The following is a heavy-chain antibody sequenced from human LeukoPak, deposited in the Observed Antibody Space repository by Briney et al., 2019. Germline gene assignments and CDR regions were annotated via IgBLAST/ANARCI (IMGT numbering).Heavy chain of an antibody. V-gene: IGHV3-15*01. CDR3: TTEGGWSFYFDY. CDR2: IKSKTDGGTP. CDR1: GFAFNNPW. D-gene: IGHD2-15*01. Sequence: GGSLRLSCAASGFAFNNPWMSWVRQAPGKGLEWVGRIKSKTDGGTPDYAAPVKGRFTISRDDSKNTLYLQMNSLKTEDTAVYYCTTEGGWSFYFDYWGQGTLVTVSS. J-gene: IGHJ4*02.